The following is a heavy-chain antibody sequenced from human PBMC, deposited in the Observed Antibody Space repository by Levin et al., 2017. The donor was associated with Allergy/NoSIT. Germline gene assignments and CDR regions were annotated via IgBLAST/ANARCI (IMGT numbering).Heavy chain of an antibody. Sequence: GESLKISCAASRFTFSSYSMNWVRQAPGKGLEWVSYISSSSSTIYYADSVKGRFTISRDNAKNSLYLQMNSLRDEDTAVYYCAREEGSGVVAARLGYGMDVWGQGTTVTVSS. J-gene: IGHJ6*02. D-gene: IGHD2-15*01. CDR3: AREEGSGVVAARLGYGMDV. CDR1: RFTFSSYS. V-gene: IGHV3-48*02. CDR2: ISSSSSTI.